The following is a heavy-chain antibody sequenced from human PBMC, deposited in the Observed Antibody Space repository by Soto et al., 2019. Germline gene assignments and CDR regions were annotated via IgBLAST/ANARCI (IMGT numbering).Heavy chain of an antibody. V-gene: IGHV5-51*01. CDR3: ARRGGSSGWYAFIGSDYYYGMDV. D-gene: IGHD6-19*01. CDR2: IYPGDSDT. J-gene: IGHJ6*02. CDR1: GYSFTSYW. Sequence: LGESLKISCKGSGYSFTSYWIGWVRQMPGKGLEGMGIIYPGDSDTRYSPSFQGQVTISADKTISTAYLQWSSLKASDTAMYYCARRGGSSGWYAFIGSDYYYGMDVWGQGTTVTVSS.